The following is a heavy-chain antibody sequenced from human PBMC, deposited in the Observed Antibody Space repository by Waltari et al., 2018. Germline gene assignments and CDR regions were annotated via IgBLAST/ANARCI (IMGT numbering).Heavy chain of an antibody. V-gene: IGHV1-3*01. CDR3: ARGVGSGWYASGFDY. J-gene: IGHJ4*02. CDR2: INDGNGNT. CDR1: GYTFTSYA. D-gene: IGHD6-19*01. Sequence: VHLVQSGAAVTQPGASVKVSCKASGYTFTSYAMHWVRLAPVQRLEWMGWINDGNGNTNYSKKCQGRVTINRDTSASTAYMELSSLRSEDTAVYYGARGVGSGWYASGFDYWGQGTLVTVSS.